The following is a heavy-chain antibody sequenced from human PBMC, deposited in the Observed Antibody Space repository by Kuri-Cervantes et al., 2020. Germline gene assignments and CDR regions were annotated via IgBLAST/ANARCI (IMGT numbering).Heavy chain of an antibody. J-gene: IGHJ4*02. D-gene: IGHD3-10*01. Sequence: ASVKVSCKVSGYTLTELSMHWVRQAPGKGLEWMGGFDPEDGETIYAQKFQGRVTITAGESTSTAYMELSSLRSEDTAVYYCARDGSGSFDYWGQGTLVTVSS. CDR1: GYTLTELS. V-gene: IGHV1-24*01. CDR3: ARDGSGSFDY. CDR2: FDPEDGET.